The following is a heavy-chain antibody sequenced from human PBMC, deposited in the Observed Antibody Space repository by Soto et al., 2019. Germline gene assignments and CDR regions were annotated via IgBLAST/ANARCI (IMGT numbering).Heavy chain of an antibody. CDR2: IYYSGGA. V-gene: IGHV4-39*01. CDR3: GRVVEGATRHTDFDS. CDR1: GVSIHNSHSF. Sequence: GTLTLTCAVSGVSIHNSHSFWGWIRQPPGKGLEFIGSIYYSGGANYNPSLKSRVTISLDTSKNQFSLTVNSVTAADTAIYYCGRVVEGATRHTDFDSWGQGTLVTVSS. D-gene: IGHD2-15*01. J-gene: IGHJ5*01.